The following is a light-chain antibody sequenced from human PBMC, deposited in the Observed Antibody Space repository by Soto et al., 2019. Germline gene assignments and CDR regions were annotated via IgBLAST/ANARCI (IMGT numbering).Light chain of an antibody. J-gene: IGLJ2*01. CDR2: NVD. V-gene: IGLV2-14*03. Sequence: QSALTQVASVSASPGQSITISCTGTSSDVGGHNYVSWYQQHPGKAPKLMIYNVDYRPSGVSNRFSGSKSGNTASLTISGFQAEDEANYYCSSYADSSTMVFGGGTKLTVL. CDR1: SSDVGGHNY. CDR3: SSYADSSTMV.